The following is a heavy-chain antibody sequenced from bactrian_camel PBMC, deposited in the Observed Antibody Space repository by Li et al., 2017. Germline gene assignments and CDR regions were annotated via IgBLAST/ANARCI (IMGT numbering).Heavy chain of an antibody. CDR2: IYSDGTYT. CDR1: GFTFSNYY. CDR3: AARQPCRVWLGYEDPGEYNI. J-gene: IGHJ4*01. V-gene: IGHV3-2*01. D-gene: IGHD5*01. Sequence: HVQLVESGGGLVQPGGSLRLSCAASGFTFSNYYMTWVRQAPGKGLEWVSSIYSDGTYTYYADSVKGRFDISQDNAKNILYLEMNNLQPEDTAMYYCAARQPCRVWLGYEDPGEYNIWGQGTQVTVS.